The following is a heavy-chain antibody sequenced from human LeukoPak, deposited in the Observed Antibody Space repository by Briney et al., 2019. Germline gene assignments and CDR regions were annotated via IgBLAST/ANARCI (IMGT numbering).Heavy chain of an antibody. CDR3: AKDMYSSSSAPYYYYHGMDV. Sequence: GGSLRLSCAASGFTYSRYAMSWVRQAPGKGLEWVSSISDNGAGTFYADSVKGRFTISRDNSDKTLYLQMSSLRAEDTALYYCAKDMYSSSSAPYYYYHGMDVWGQGTTVTVSS. CDR1: GFTYSRYA. J-gene: IGHJ6*02. V-gene: IGHV3-23*01. CDR2: ISDNGAGT. D-gene: IGHD6-6*01.